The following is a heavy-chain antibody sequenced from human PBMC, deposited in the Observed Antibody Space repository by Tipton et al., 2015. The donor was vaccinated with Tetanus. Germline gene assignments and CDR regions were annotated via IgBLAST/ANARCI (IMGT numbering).Heavy chain of an antibody. D-gene: IGHD3-10*01. V-gene: IGHV4-59*12. J-gene: IGHJ2*01. CDR3: ARAGRPLGETRRVYRVPLWYFDL. CDR2: IYHSGST. Sequence: TLSLTCSVSGGSISAYYWSWIRQSPGRGLEWIGQIYHSGSTDYNPALKSRVTISVDTSKNQFSLRLSSVTAADTAVYYCARAGRPLGETRRVYRVPLWYFDLWGRGTLVTVSS. CDR1: GGSISAYY.